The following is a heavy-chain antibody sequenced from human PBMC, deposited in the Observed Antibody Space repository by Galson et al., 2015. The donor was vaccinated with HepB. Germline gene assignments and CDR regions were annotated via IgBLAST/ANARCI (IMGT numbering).Heavy chain of an antibody. J-gene: IGHJ6*03. CDR3: ARDGEYSSSWYTPHYYYYYMDV. CDR2: ISAYNGNT. Sequence: SVKVSCKASGYTFTSYGISWVRQAPGQGLEWMGWISAYNGNTNYAQKLQGRVTMTTDTSTSTAYMELRSLRSDDTAVYYCARDGEYSSSWYTPHYYYYYMDVWGKGTTVTVSS. V-gene: IGHV1-18*01. CDR1: GYTFTSYG. D-gene: IGHD6-13*01.